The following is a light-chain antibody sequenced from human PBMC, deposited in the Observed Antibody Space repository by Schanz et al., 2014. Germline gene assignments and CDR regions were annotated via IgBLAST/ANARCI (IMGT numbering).Light chain of an antibody. CDR1: QSVRSN. CDR3: QQYNNWSWT. CDR2: GAS. J-gene: IGKJ1*01. Sequence: EIVMTQSPATLSVSPGERATLSCRASQSVRSNLAWYQQKPGQAPRLLIYGASTRATGIPARFSGSGSGTEFTLTISSLQSEDFAVYYCQQYNNWSWTFGQGTKVEIK. V-gene: IGKV3-15*01.